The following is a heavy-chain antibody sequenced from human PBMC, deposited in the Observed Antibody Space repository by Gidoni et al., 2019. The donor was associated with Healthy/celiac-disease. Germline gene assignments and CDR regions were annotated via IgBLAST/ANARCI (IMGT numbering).Heavy chain of an antibody. CDR1: GYTFTRYY. V-gene: IGHV1-46*01. CDR2: INPSGGST. CDR3: ARAQSVRTVAAAGPYYYYYGMDV. Sequence: QVQLVQSGAEVKKPGVSVKVSCKASGYTFTRYYMHRVRQAPGQGLEWMGIINPSGGSTSYAQKFRGRVTMTRDTSTSTVYMELSSLRSEDTAVYYCARAQSVRTVAAAGPYYYYYGMDVWGQGTTVTVSS. J-gene: IGHJ6*02. D-gene: IGHD6-13*01.